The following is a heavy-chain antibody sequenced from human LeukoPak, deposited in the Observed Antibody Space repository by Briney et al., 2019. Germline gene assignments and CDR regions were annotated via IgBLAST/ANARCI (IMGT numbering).Heavy chain of an antibody. V-gene: IGHV1-69*05. CDR3: AREATTVWVGDAFDI. D-gene: IGHD4-11*01. CDR1: GGTFSSYA. J-gene: IGHJ3*02. CDR2: IIPIFGTA. Sequence: ASVKVSCKASGGTFSSYAISWVRQAPGQGLEWMGGIIPIFGTANYAQKFQGRVTITTDESTSTAYMELSSLRSEDTAVYYCAREATTVWVGDAFDIWGQGTMVTVSS.